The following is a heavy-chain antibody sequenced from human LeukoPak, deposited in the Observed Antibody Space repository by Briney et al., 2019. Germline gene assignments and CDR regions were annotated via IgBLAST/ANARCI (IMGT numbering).Heavy chain of an antibody. D-gene: IGHD6-13*01. Sequence: SETLSLTCTVSGGSFSGYYWNWIRQSPGKGLEWIGEINRSGSTNYNPSLKSRVTISIDTSKNQFSLKLSSVTAADTAVYYCARRELYSTRSRLLDYWGQGTLVTVSS. CDR3: ARRELYSTRSRLLDY. CDR2: INRSGST. V-gene: IGHV4-34*01. CDR1: GGSFSGYY. J-gene: IGHJ4*02.